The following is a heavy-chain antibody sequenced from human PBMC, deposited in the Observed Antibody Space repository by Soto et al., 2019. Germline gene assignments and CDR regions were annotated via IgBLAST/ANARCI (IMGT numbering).Heavy chain of an antibody. CDR1: GFNFGLYA. Sequence: PGGSLRLSCAASGFNFGLYAMTWVRQVPGKRLEWVSEISSSSGRTTRYADSVRGRFTISRDNSRNTLYLEMTNLTADDTATYFCAQTSVLTTYAFDVWGQGTLVTV. CDR3: AQTSVLTTYAFDV. D-gene: IGHD4-17*01. J-gene: IGHJ3*01. V-gene: IGHV3-23*01. CDR2: ISSSSGRTT.